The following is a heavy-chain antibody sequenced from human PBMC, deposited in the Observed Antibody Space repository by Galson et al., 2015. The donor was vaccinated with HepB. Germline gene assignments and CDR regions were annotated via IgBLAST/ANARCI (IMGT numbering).Heavy chain of an antibody. J-gene: IGHJ6*02. V-gene: IGHV3-9*01. Sequence: SLRLSCAASGFTFEDYAMHWVRQVPRKGLEWVSGISWNSDFTGYADSARGRFTISRDNARYSLYLQMNSLRTEGTALYYCAQDLTYYYGSGSYFVAMDVWGQGTTVTVSS. CDR2: ISWNSDFT. CDR3: AQDLTYYYGSGSYFVAMDV. CDR1: GFTFEDYA. D-gene: IGHD3-10*01.